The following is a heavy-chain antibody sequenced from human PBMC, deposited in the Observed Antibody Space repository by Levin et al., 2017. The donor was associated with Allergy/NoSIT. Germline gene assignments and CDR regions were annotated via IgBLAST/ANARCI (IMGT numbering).Heavy chain of an antibody. CDR1: GGSFSGSY. V-gene: IGHV4-34*01. CDR3: ARVRPDYDFWSGYYTPLFDY. CDR2: INHSGST. J-gene: IGHJ4*02. Sequence: SQTLSLTCAVYGGSFSGSYWSWIRQPPGKGLEWIGEINHSGSTNYNPSLKSRVTISVDTSKNQFSLKLSSVTAADTAVYYCARVRPDYDFWSGYYTPLFDYWGQGTLVTVSS. D-gene: IGHD3-3*01.